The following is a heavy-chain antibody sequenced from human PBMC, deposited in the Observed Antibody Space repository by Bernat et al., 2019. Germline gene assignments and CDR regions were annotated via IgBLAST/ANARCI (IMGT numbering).Heavy chain of an antibody. D-gene: IGHD3-10*01. CDR3: ARDGSVGAYYNYGLDV. Sequence: QVQLVESGGGLVKPGGSLRLSCAASGFTFSDYYMNWIRQAPGKGLEWVSYISSSGTYTSYADSVTGRFTISRDDAKSSLYLQMNSLTAEDTAVYYCARDGSVGAYYNYGLDVWGQGTTVAVSS. V-gene: IGHV3-11*05. CDR1: GFTFSDYY. CDR2: ISSSGTYT. J-gene: IGHJ6*02.